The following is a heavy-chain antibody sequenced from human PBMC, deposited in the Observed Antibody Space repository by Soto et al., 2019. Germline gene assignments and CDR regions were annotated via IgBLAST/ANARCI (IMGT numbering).Heavy chain of an antibody. CDR1: GGSISSYY. Sequence: SETLSLTCTVSGGSISSYYWSWIRQPPGKGLEWIGYIYYSGSTNYNPSLKSRVTISVDTSKNQFSLKLSSVTAADTAVYYSARGTLFGVAYFDYRGQGTLVTVSS. CDR3: ARGTLFGVAYFDY. V-gene: IGHV4-59*01. D-gene: IGHD3-3*01. J-gene: IGHJ4*02. CDR2: IYYSGST.